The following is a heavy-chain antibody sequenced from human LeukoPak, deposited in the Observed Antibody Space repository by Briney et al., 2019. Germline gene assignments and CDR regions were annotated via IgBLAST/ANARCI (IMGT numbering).Heavy chain of an antibody. CDR1: GFTFSSYA. D-gene: IGHD3-10*01. V-gene: IGHV3-30*01. CDR2: ISYDGSNK. J-gene: IGHJ4*02. CDR3: ASGFYIDY. Sequence: GGSLRLSCAASGFTFSSYAMHWVRQAPGKGLKWVAVISYDGSNKYYADFVKGRFTSSRDNSKNTLFLQMNSLRAEDTAVYYCASGFYIDYWGQGTLVTVSS.